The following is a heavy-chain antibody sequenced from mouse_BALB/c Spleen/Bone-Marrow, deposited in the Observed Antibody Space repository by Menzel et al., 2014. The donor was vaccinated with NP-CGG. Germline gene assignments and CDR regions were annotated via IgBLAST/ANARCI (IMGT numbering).Heavy chain of an antibody. CDR3: AREDGLWYFDV. V-gene: IGHV1-9*01. CDR2: ILPGSDST. Sequence: QVQLQQSGAELMEPGASVKISCKATGYTFSSYWIEWVKQRPGHGLEWIGEILPGSDSTNYNEKFKGKATFTADTSSNTAYMQLSSLTSEDSAVYYCAREDGLWYFDVWGAGTTVTVSS. CDR1: GYTFSSYW. J-gene: IGHJ1*01. D-gene: IGHD1-1*01.